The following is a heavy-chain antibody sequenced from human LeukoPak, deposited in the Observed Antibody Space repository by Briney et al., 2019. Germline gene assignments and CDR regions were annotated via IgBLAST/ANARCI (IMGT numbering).Heavy chain of an antibody. CDR2: IKQDGSEK. CDR1: GFTFSSYW. Sequence: PGGSLRLSCAASGFTFSSYWMSWVRQAPGKGLEWVANIKQDGSEKYYVDSVKGRFTISRDNTKNSLYLQMSSLRAEDTAVYYCARDGRDGYIDYWGQGTLVTVSS. V-gene: IGHV3-7*01. D-gene: IGHD5-24*01. J-gene: IGHJ4*02. CDR3: ARDGRDGYIDY.